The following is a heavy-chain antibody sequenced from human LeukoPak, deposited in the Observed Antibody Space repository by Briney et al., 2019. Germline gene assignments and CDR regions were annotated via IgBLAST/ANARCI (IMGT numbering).Heavy chain of an antibody. J-gene: IGHJ4*02. D-gene: IGHD4-17*01. CDR3: ARGGPGSTVIEYYFDY. V-gene: IGHV5-51*01. CDR1: LYSFTSYY. Sequence: SLKISCKGSLYSFTSYYICCLSQMPPKNLQWMSGIYPGDPDTRYSPSFQGQVTISADKSISTAYLQWSCLKASDTAMYYCARGGPGSTVIEYYFDYWGQGTLVTVSS. CDR2: IYPGDPDT.